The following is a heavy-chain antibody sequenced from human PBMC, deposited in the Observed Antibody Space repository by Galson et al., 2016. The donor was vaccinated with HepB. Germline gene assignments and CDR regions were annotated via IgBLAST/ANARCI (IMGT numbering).Heavy chain of an antibody. D-gene: IGHD2/OR15-2a*01. CDR1: GFTFSNAW. CDR3: AKRHEYCPPVGCSVDY. CDR2: DSMDGRRK. Sequence: SLRLSCAASGFTFSNAWMTWVRQAPGKGLEWVAADSMDGRRKFYSDSVKGRFTISRDNSNNMLFLQMDSLRPDDTAVYYCAKRHEYCPPVGCSVDYWGQGTLVSVPS. V-gene: IGHV3-30*18. J-gene: IGHJ4*02.